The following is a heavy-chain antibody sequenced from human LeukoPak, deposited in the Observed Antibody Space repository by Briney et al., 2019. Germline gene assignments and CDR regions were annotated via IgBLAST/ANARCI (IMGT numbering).Heavy chain of an antibody. D-gene: IGHD6-13*01. V-gene: IGHV3-33*08. CDR1: GFTFSSYG. CDR3: ARDTSPRIAAIYYDAFDI. CDR2: IGKDGAAK. Sequence: PGGSLRLSCAASGFTFSSYGIHWVRQAPGKGLEWVAVIGKDGAAKHYAEYVRGRFTISRDNAKNSLYLEMSSLRGEDTDLYYCARDTSPRIAAIYYDAFDIWGQGTMVTVSS. J-gene: IGHJ3*02.